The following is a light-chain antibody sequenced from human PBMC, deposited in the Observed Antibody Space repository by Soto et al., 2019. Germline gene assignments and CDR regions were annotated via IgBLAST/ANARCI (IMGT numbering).Light chain of an antibody. CDR2: DSN. V-gene: IGLV1-51*01. CDR3: GTWDSSLSAVV. Sequence: QSVLTQPPSVSAAPGQKVTISCSGSSSNIGNNYVSWYQQFPATAPKLLIYDSNMRPSGIPDRFSGSKSGTSATLGITGLLTGDEADYYCGTWDSSLSAVVFGGGTKLTV. CDR1: SSNIGNNY. J-gene: IGLJ2*01.